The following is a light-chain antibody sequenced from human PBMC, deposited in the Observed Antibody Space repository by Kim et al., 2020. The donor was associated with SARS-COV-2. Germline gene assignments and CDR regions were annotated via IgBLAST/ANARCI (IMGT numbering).Light chain of an antibody. CDR1: QNIRTD. CDR2: ASS. J-gene: IGKJ4*01. Sequence: ASIGDRVTITCRTSQNIRTDLNWYQQRPGKAPKLLIYASSSLQSEVPSRFSGSGSGADFTLTIAGLQADDFATYHCQQTYSNPPTFGGGTKVDIK. V-gene: IGKV1-39*01. CDR3: QQTYSNPPT.